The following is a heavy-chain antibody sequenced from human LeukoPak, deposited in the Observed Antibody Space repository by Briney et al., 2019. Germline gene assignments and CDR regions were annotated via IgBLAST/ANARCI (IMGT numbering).Heavy chain of an antibody. CDR1: GYSFTSYW. CDR3: ARIGPRSSSWADAFDI. D-gene: IGHD6-13*01. J-gene: IGHJ3*02. Sequence: HGESLKISCKGSGYSFTSYWIGWVRQMPGKGLGWMGIIYPGDSDTRYSPSFQGQVTISADKSISTAYLQWSSLKASDTAMYYCARIGPRSSSWADAFDIWGQGTMVTVSS. V-gene: IGHV5-51*01. CDR2: IYPGDSDT.